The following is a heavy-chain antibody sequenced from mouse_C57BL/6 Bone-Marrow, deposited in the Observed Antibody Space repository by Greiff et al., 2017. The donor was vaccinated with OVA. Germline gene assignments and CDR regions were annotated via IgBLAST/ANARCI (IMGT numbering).Heavy chain of an antibody. J-gene: IGHJ4*01. CDR3: ARDGGLRRAMDY. D-gene: IGHD2-4*01. Sequence: EVQRVESEGGLVQPGRSMKLSCTASGFTFSDYYMAWVRQVPAKGLEWVANINYDGSSTYYLDSLKSRFIISRDNAKNILYLQMSSLKSEDTATYYCARDGGLRRAMDYWGQGTSVTVSS. V-gene: IGHV5-16*01. CDR2: INYDGSST. CDR1: GFTFSDYY.